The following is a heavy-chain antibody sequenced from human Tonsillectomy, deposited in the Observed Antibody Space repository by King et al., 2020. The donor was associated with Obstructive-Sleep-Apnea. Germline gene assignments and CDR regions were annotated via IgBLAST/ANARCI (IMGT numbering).Heavy chain of an antibody. CDR1: GFTISTYW. Sequence: VQLVESGGGLVQPGGSLRLSCAASGFTISTYWMSWVRQAPGKGLEWVANINQDGSQKYYADSLKGRFTISRENAKKSLFLQINSLRAEDTAVYYCARHVWFGESFCFAPWGQGTLVPVSS. CDR2: INQDGSQK. D-gene: IGHD3-10*01. V-gene: IGHV3-7*03. J-gene: IGHJ5*02. CDR3: ARHVWFGESFCFAP.